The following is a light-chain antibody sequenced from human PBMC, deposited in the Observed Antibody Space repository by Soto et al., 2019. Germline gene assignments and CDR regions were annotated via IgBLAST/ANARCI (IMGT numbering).Light chain of an antibody. V-gene: IGLV2-14*01. CDR2: EVT. Sequence: QSALTQPASVSGSPGQSITISCTGSSSDIGGHNYVSWYQQYPGKAPKLMIYEVTNRPSGVSDRFSGSKSGNTASLTITGLQAEDEADYYCQSYDSSLSAYVFGTGTKLTVL. CDR3: QSYDSSLSAYV. J-gene: IGLJ1*01. CDR1: SSDIGGHNY.